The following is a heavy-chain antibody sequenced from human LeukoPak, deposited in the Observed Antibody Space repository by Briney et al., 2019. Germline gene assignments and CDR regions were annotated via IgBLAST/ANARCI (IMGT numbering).Heavy chain of an antibody. CDR1: GFTFSSDS. CDR3: ARRGELLYYFDY. Sequence: GGSLRLSCAASGFTFSSDSMNWVRQAPGKGLEWVSSISSSSSYIYYADSVKGRFTISRDNAMNSLYLQMNSLRAEDTAVYYCARRGELLYYFDYWGQGTLVTVSS. V-gene: IGHV3-21*01. CDR2: ISSSSSYI. J-gene: IGHJ4*02. D-gene: IGHD1-26*01.